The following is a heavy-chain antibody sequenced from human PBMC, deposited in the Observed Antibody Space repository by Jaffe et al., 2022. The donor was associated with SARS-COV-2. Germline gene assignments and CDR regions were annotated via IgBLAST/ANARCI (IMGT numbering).Heavy chain of an antibody. J-gene: IGHJ4*02. CDR1: GFTFSSYS. CDR3: AREHDYGDPGIDY. CDR2: ISSSSSYI. V-gene: IGHV3-21*01. Sequence: EVQLVESGGGLVKPGGSLRLSCAASGFTFSSYSMNWVRQAPGKGLEWVSSISSSSSYIYYADSVKGRFTISRDNAKNSLYLQMNSLRAEDTAVYYCAREHDYGDPGIDYWGQGTLVTVSS. D-gene: IGHD4-17*01.